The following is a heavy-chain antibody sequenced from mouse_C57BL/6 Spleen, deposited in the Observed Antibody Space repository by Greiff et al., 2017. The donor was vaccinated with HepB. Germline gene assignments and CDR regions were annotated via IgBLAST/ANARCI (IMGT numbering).Heavy chain of an antibody. V-gene: IGHV5-16*01. J-gene: IGHJ4*01. CDR2: INYDGSST. CDR1: GFTFSDYY. CDR3: ARDRDGSSPYAMDY. Sequence: EVQVVESEGGLVQPGRSMKLSCTASGFTFSDYYMAWVRQVPEKGLEWVANINYDGSSTYYLDSLKSRFIISRDNAKNILYLQMSSLKSEDTATYYCARDRDGSSPYAMDYWGQGTSVTVSS. D-gene: IGHD1-1*01.